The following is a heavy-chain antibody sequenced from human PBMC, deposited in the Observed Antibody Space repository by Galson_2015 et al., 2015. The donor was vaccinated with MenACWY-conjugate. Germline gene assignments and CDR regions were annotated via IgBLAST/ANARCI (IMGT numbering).Heavy chain of an antibody. CDR2: IKQDGSEK. CDR1: GFTFSSYW. J-gene: IGHJ4*02. CDR3: ARVGPRPYYYGSGSYPNRYFDY. D-gene: IGHD3-10*01. Sequence: SLRLSCAASGFTFSSYWMSWVRQAPGKGLEWVANIKQDGSEKYYVDSVKGRFTISRDNAKNSLYLQMNSLGAEDTAVYYCARVGPRPYYYGSGSYPNRYFDYWGQGTLATVSS. V-gene: IGHV3-7*03.